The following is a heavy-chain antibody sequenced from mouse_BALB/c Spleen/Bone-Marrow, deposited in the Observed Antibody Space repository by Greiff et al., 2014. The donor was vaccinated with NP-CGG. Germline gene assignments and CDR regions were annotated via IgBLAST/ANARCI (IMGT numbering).Heavy chain of an antibody. CDR3: ARGGELRPWFAY. Sequence: EVQLQQSGGGLVKPGGSLKLSCAASGFTFSSYAMSWVRQTPEKRLEWVASISSGGNTYYPDSMKGRFTISRDNARNILYLQMSRLRSEDTAMYYCARGGELRPWFAYWGQGTLVTVSA. D-gene: IGHD2-4*01. J-gene: IGHJ3*01. V-gene: IGHV5-6-5*01. CDR1: GFTFSSYA. CDR2: ISSGGNT.